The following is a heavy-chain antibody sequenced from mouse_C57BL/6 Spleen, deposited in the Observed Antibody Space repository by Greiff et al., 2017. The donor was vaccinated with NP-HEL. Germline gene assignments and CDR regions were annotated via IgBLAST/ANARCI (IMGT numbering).Heavy chain of an antibody. V-gene: IGHV1-52*01. Sequence: VKLMESGAELVRPGSSVKLSCKASGYTFTSYWMHWVKQRPIQGLEWIGNIDPSDSETHYNQKFKDKATLTVDKSSSTAYMQLSSLTSEDSAVYYCARSSQSRTWFAYWGQGTLVTVSA. J-gene: IGHJ3*01. CDR1: GYTFTSYW. CDR2: IDPSDSET. D-gene: IGHD1-1*01. CDR3: ARSSQSRTWFAY.